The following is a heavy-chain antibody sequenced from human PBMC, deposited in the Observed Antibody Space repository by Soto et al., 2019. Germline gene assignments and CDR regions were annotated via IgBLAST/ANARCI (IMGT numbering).Heavy chain of an antibody. D-gene: IGHD3-10*01. CDR2: IYPGDSDT. V-gene: IGHV5-51*01. J-gene: IGHJ3*02. CDR1: GYSFTSYW. CDR3: ARGGSSYGSGSRIDAFDI. Sequence: GESLKISCKGSGYSFTSYWIGWVRQMPGKGLEWMGIIYPGDSDTRYSPSFQGQVTISADKSISTAYLQWSSLKASDTAMYYCARGGSSYGSGSRIDAFDIWGQGTMVTVS.